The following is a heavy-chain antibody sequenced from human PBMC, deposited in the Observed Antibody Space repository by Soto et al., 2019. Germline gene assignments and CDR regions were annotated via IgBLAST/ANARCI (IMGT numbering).Heavy chain of an antibody. CDR1: GITFSTYW. CDR3: ARGYRYFDY. V-gene: IGHV3-74*01. J-gene: IGHJ4*03. CDR2: INSDGSSR. Sequence: EVQLEESGGGLVQTGGSLTLSCAASGITFSTYWMHWVRQAPGKGLVWVSGINSDGSSRAYADSVKGRITISRDNAKNTLYVKRNSLRVEDKAVYYRARGYRYFDYWGQGPLVTVSS. D-gene: IGHD3-22*01.